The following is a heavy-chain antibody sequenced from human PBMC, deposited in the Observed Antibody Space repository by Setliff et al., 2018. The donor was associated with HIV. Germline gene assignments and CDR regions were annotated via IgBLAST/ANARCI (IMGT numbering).Heavy chain of an antibody. Sequence: ASVKVSCKASGCIFTNYGISWVRQAPGQGLEWMGWITGYNGNTNYAEKFQGRVTMTIDTSTSTAYLELRSLRSDDTAVYYCARVGPESLPYTWDDEADAFDIWGQGTMVTVSS. CDR1: GCIFTNYG. CDR3: ARVGPESLPYTWDDEADAFDI. J-gene: IGHJ3*02. V-gene: IGHV1-18*01. D-gene: IGHD1-1*01. CDR2: ITGYNGNT.